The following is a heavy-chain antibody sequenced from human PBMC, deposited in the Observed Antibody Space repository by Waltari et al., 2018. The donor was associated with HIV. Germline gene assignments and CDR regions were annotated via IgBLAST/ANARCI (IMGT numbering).Heavy chain of an antibody. CDR1: GCSISSYY. V-gene: IGHV4-59*08. CDR3: ARQGSYYGPPFDY. D-gene: IGHD3-10*01. CDR2: IYYSGST. Sequence: QVQLQDSGPGLVQPSETLSLTCTVPGCSISSYYWTWIRQPPGKGLEWIGYIYYSGSTNYNPSLKSRVTISVDTSKNQFSLKLSSVTAADTAVYYCARQGSYYGPPFDYWGQGTLVTVSS. J-gene: IGHJ4*02.